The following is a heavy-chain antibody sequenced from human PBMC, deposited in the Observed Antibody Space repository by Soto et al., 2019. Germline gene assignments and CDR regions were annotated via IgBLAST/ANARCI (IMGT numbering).Heavy chain of an antibody. V-gene: IGHV3-30*18. D-gene: IGHD3-10*01. J-gene: IGHJ6*02. CDR2: ILYDGNIK. Sequence: QVQLVESGGGVVQPGRSLRLSCAASGFTFRTYGMHWVRQAPGKGLEWVAHILYDGNIKEYSDSVKGRFTISRDNSKNTLHLQMNSLRDEETAVYYCAKDLLRGNDGMDVWGQGTTVIVSS. CDR3: AKDLLRGNDGMDV. CDR1: GFTFRTYG.